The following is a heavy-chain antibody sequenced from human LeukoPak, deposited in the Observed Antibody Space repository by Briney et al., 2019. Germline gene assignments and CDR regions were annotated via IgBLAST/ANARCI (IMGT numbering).Heavy chain of an antibody. D-gene: IGHD3-22*01. J-gene: IGHJ4*02. V-gene: IGHV3-23*01. CDR1: GFSFSNYG. Sequence: SGGSLRLSCAASGFSFSNYGMHWVRQAPGKGLEWVSGIRASDDTTYYVNSVRGRFTVSRDNSKNTLYLQMNSLRVEDTAVYYCRFYTSGSDHWGQGTLVTVSS. CDR3: RFYTSGSDH. CDR2: IRASDDTT.